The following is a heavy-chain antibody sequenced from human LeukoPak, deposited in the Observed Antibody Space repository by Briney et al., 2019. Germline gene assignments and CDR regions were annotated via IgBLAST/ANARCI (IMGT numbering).Heavy chain of an antibody. CDR2: TYYRSKWYN. D-gene: IGHD6-6*01. CDR3: ARGMYSSSYYYYYYMDV. Sequence: SQTLSLTCAISGDSVSSNSAAWNWIRQSPSRGLEWLGRTYYRSKWYNDYAVSVKSRITINPDTSKNQFSLQLNSVTPEDTAVYYCARGMYSSSYYYYYYMDVWGKGTTVTVSS. J-gene: IGHJ6*03. CDR1: GDSVSSNSAA. V-gene: IGHV6-1*01.